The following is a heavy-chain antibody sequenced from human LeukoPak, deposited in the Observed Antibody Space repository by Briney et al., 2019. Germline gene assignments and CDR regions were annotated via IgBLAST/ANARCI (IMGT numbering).Heavy chain of an antibody. CDR1: GFTFSSYG. D-gene: IGHD6-19*01. J-gene: IGHJ2*01. CDR2: ISYDGSNK. CDR3: AKGEQWLAGYFDL. V-gene: IGHV3-30*18. Sequence: GGSLRLSCAASGFTFSSYGMHWVRQAPGKGLEWVAVISYDGSNKYYADSVKGRFTISRDNSKNTLYLQMNSLRAEDMALYYCAKGEQWLAGYFDLWGRGTLVTVSS.